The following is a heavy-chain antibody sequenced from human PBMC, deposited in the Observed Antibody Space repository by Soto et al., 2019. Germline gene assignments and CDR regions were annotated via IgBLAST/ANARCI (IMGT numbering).Heavy chain of an antibody. CDR2: IYYSGST. D-gene: IGHD1-1*01. Sequence: PSETLSLTCTVSGGSISSYYWSWIRQPPGKGLEWIGYIYYSGSTNYNPSLKSRVTISVDTSKNQFSLKLSSVTAADTAVYYCARHRGGNDDRLDWYSPWGRGTLDPVSS. V-gene: IGHV4-59*08. CDR3: ARHRGGNDDRLDWYSP. CDR1: GGSISSYY. J-gene: IGHJ5*02.